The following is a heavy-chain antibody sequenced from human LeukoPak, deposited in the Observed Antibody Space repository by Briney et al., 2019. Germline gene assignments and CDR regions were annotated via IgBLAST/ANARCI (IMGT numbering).Heavy chain of an antibody. CDR3: VRRNYCSSTNCYVSYFDY. V-gene: IGHV5-51*01. CDR2: IYPGDSDT. CDR1: GYSFTNYW. D-gene: IGHD2-2*01. Sequence: GESLKISCKGSGYSFTNYWIGWVRQMPGKGLEWMGIIYPGDSDTAYSPSFQGQVTISADKSISTAYLQWSSLKASDTAMYYCVRRNYCSSTNCYVSYFDYWGQGTLVTVSS. J-gene: IGHJ4*02.